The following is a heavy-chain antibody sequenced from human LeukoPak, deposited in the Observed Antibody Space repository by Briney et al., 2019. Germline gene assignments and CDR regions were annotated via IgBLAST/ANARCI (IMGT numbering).Heavy chain of an antibody. J-gene: IGHJ4*02. CDR1: GYTFTSYA. Sequence: SVKVSCKASGYTFTSYAISWVRQAPGQGLEWMGGIIPIFGTANYAQKFQGRVTITADESTSTAYMELSSLRSEDTAVYYCARDGSTSGSYAYWGQGTLVTVSS. CDR3: ARDGSTSGSYAY. V-gene: IGHV1-69*13. D-gene: IGHD1-26*01. CDR2: IIPIFGTA.